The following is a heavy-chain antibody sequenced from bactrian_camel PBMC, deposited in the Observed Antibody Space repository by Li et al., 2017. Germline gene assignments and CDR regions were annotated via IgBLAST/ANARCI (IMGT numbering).Heavy chain of an antibody. V-gene: IGHV3S53*01. Sequence: HVQLVESGGGSVQAGGSLRLSCAASSTTYCMGWFRQAPGKEREGVAAIVSGGRTIYADSVKGRFTISKDNAKKALYLQMNSLKPEDTAVYYCAAAAGLADAGGRVWFDSFVLRGVSGLRLLGPGDPGHRL. CDR1: STTYC. J-gene: IGHJ6*01. CDR2: IVSGGRT. CDR3: AAAAGLADAGGRVWFDSFVLRGVSGLRL. D-gene: IGHD7*01.